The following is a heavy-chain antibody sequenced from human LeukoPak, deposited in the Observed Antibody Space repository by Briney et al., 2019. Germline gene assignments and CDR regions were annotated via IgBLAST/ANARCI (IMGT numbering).Heavy chain of an antibody. J-gene: IGHJ3*02. V-gene: IGHV4-31*03. CDR3: ARDHCSGGSCYSAFDI. D-gene: IGHD2-15*01. Sequence: SETLSLTCTVSGGSISSGGYYRSWIRQHPGKGLEWIGYIYYSGSTYYNPSLKSRVTISVDTSKNQFSLKLSSVTAADTAVYYCARDHCSGGSCYSAFDIWGQGTMVTVSS. CDR2: IYYSGST. CDR1: GGSISSGGYY.